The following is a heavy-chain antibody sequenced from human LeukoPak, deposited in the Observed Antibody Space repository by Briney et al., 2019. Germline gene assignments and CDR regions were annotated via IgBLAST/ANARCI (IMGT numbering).Heavy chain of an antibody. D-gene: IGHD2-21*02. CDR1: GGSFSGYS. J-gene: IGHJ3*02. CDR2: FLHTGST. Sequence: SETLSLTCAVYGGSFSGYSWSWIRQPPGGGLEWIGFFLHTGSTDYNPSLKSRVTISGDRSKNQFSLNLSSVTAADTAVYYCVRGGGLPNCGGYCPPDTWGQGKMVTVSS. CDR3: VRGGGLPNCGGYCPPDT. V-gene: IGHV4-34*01.